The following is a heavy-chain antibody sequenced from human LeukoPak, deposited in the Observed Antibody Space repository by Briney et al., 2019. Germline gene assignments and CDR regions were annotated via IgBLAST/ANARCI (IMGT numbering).Heavy chain of an antibody. CDR1: GGSISSSSYY. D-gene: IGHD3-3*01. J-gene: IGHJ4*02. CDR2: IYYSGST. V-gene: IGHV4-39*01. Sequence: SETLSLTCTVSGGSISSSSYYWGWIRQPPGKGLEWIGSIYYSGSTYYNPSLKSRVTISVDTSKNQFSLKLSSVTAADTAAYYCARPGDDFWSGYFDYWGQGTLVTVSS. CDR3: ARPGDDFWSGYFDY.